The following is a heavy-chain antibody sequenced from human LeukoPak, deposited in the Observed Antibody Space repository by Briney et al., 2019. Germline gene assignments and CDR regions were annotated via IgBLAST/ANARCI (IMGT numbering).Heavy chain of an antibody. D-gene: IGHD3-10*01. CDR2: IKQDGSEK. V-gene: IGHV3-7*01. Sequence: QSGGSLRLSRAASGFTFSSYWMSWVRQAPGKGLEWVANIKQDGSEKYYVDSVKGRFTISRDNAKNSLYLQMNSLRAEDTAVYYCARVGVLWFGEFSHDAFDIWGQGTMVTVSS. J-gene: IGHJ3*02. CDR1: GFTFSSYW. CDR3: ARVGVLWFGEFSHDAFDI.